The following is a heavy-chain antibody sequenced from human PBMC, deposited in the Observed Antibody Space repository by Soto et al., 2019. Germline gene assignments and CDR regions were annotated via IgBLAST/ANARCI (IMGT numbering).Heavy chain of an antibody. CDR3: SREMIYYDSSAYADD. Sequence: SETLSLTCAVYGGSFSGYYWSWIRQPPGKGREWIGEINHSGSTNYNPSLKSRVTISVDTSKNRFSLKLSSVTAADTAVYYCSREMIYYDSSAYADDWGQATLVTVSS. V-gene: IGHV4-34*01. CDR2: INHSGST. D-gene: IGHD3-22*01. CDR1: GGSFSGYY. J-gene: IGHJ4*02.